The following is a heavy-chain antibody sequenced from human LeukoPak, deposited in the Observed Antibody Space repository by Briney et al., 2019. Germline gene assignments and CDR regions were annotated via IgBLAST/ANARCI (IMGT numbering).Heavy chain of an antibody. CDR3: ARGAKPGVWYGMDV. J-gene: IGHJ6*02. Sequence: GGSLRLSCAASGFTFSDHYMSWIRQAPGKGLEWVSRISDSGSTINYADSVKGRFTVSRDNAKNSLYLQLNSLRAEDTAVYYCARGAKPGVWYGMDVWGQGTTVTVSS. D-gene: IGHD2-21*01. CDR2: ISDSGSTI. CDR1: GFTFSDHY. V-gene: IGHV3-11*04.